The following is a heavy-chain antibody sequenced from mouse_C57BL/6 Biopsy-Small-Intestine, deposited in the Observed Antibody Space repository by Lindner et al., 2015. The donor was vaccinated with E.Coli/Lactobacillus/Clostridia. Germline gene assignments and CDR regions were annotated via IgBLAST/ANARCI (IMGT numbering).Heavy chain of an antibody. D-gene: IGHD5-1-1*01. Sequence: SVKVSCKASGYTFTSYDINWVRQATGQGLEWMGWMNPNSGNTGYAQKFQGRVTMTRNASISTAYMELSSLTSEDTAVYYCVCSGLLPYTYSYYYMDVWGKGTTVTVSS. V-gene: IGHV1-81*01. CDR3: VCSGLLPYTYSYYYMDV. CDR2: MNPNSGNT. J-gene: IGHJ1*03. CDR1: GYTFTSYD.